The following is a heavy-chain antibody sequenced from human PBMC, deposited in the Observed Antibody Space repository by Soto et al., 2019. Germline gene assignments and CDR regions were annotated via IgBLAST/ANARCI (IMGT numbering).Heavy chain of an antibody. D-gene: IGHD1-7*01. Sequence: LVQSGAEVKKPGSPVKVSCEVSGGTIFSSHTFSWVRQAPGHGPEWMGGITPMFGTAKYAQRFQGRVTISAAESTTTAYLDLSSLTSEDTAVYYCTREGNYGEFNVWGQGTLVAVSS. CDR2: ITPMFGTA. CDR1: GGTIFSSHT. J-gene: IGHJ4*02. CDR3: TREGNYGEFNV. V-gene: IGHV1-69*01.